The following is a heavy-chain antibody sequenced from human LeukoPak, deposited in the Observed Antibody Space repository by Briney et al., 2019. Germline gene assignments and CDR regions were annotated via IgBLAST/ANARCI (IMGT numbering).Heavy chain of an antibody. D-gene: IGHD2-21*02. J-gene: IGHJ4*02. Sequence: PGGSLRLSCAASGFIISNYNMNWVRQAPGKGLEWVSYISGSSTTIYYADSVKGRFTISRDNAKNSLHLQMNSLRDEDTAVYYCARAQYCGGDCYWSFDYWGQGTLVTVSS. V-gene: IGHV3-48*02. CDR2: ISGSSTTI. CDR3: ARAQYCGGDCYWSFDY. CDR1: GFIISNYN.